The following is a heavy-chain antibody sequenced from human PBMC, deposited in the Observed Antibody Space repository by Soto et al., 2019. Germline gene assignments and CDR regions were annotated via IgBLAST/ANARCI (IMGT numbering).Heavy chain of an antibody. J-gene: IGHJ4*02. V-gene: IGHV1-2*04. CDR3: ASGGSTGEQLVFDY. CDR2: INPNSGGT. Sequence: GASVKVSCKASGGTFSSYAISWVRQAPGQGLEWMGGINPNSGGTNYAQKFQGWVTMTRDTSISTAYMELSRLRSDDTAVYYCASGGSTGEQLVFDYWGQGTLVTVSS. D-gene: IGHD6-6*01. CDR1: GGTFSSYA.